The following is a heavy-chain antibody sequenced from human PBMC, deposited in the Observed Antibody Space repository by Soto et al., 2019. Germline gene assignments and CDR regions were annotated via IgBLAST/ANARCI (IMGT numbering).Heavy chain of an antibody. V-gene: IGHV4-30-4*01. J-gene: IGHJ4*02. CDR3: ARQETASGSHYLSPFGH. D-gene: IGHD2-21*02. CDR2: IYYSGNT. CDR1: GGSISSGYYY. Sequence: SETLSLTCSVSGGSISSGYYYWSWIRQPPGKGLEWIGNIYYSGNTYYNPSLKSRLIISIDTSKNQFSLKVGSVTAADTSVYYCARQETASGSHYLSPFGHWGQGILVTVSS.